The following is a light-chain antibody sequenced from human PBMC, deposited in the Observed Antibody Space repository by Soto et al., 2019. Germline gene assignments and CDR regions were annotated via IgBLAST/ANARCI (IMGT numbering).Light chain of an antibody. CDR1: SSDVGGYNY. J-gene: IGLJ2*01. CDR2: EVS. Sequence: QSALTQPASVSGSPGQSITISCTGTSSDVGGYNYVSWYQQHPGKAPKLMIYEVSNRPSGVSNRFSGYKSANTSSLTISGLQAEDEADYYCSSYTGSSTYVVCVGGTKLTVL. CDR3: SSYTGSSTYVV. V-gene: IGLV2-14*01.